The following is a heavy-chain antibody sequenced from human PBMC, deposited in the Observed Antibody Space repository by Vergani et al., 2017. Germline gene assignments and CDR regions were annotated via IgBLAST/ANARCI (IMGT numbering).Heavy chain of an antibody. D-gene: IGHD3-16*01. CDR1: GFTLSNYD. V-gene: IGHV3-30*02. J-gene: IGHJ4*02. Sequence: QVQLVESGAGVVQRGGSLRLSCATSGFTLSNYDMQWIRQGPGKGLEFVACIQFDGSNQYYADSVKGRFTLSRDFSKNTLYLQMNSLRTDDTATYYCAKHCRGWGIDYWCQGTQVIISS. CDR3: AKHCRGWGIDY. CDR2: IQFDGSNQ.